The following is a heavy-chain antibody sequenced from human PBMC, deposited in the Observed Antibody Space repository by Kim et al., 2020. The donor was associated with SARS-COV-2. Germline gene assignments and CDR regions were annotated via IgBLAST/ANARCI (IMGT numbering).Heavy chain of an antibody. CDR2: IGTAGDT. CDR3: ARVKRVDYGERHYYYYGMDV. CDR1: GFTFSSYD. Sequence: GGSLRLSCAASGFTFSSYDMHWVRQATGKGLEWVSAIGTAGDTYYPGSVKGRFTISRENAKNSLYLQMNSLRAGDTAVYYCARVKRVDYGERHYYYYGMDVWGQGTTVTVSS. V-gene: IGHV3-13*01. J-gene: IGHJ6*02. D-gene: IGHD4-17*01.